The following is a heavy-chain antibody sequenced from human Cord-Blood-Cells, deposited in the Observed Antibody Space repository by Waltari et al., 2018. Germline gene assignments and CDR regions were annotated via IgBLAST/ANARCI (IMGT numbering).Heavy chain of an antibody. CDR3: ARAPNYYGSGSYYYYGMDV. D-gene: IGHD3-10*01. Sequence: EVQLVQSGAEVKKPGESLKISCKGSGYSFTSYWIGWVRQMPGKGLEWMGIIYPGDSDTRYSPSFQGRVTISADKSISTAYLQWSSLKASDTAMYYCARAPNYYGSGSYYYYGMDVWGQGTTVTVSS. V-gene: IGHV5-51*03. J-gene: IGHJ6*02. CDR2: IYPGDSDT. CDR1: GYSFTSYW.